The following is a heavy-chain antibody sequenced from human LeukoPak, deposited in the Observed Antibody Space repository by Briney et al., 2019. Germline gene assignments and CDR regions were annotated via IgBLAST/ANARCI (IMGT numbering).Heavy chain of an antibody. CDR3: ARTSLTGIAVAGNER. D-gene: IGHD6-19*01. Sequence: GGSLRLSCAASGFTFSSYEMNWVRQAPGKGLEWVSYISSSGSTIYYADSVKGRFTISRDNAKNSLYPQMNSLRAEDTAVYYCARTSLTGIAVAGNERWGQGTLVTVSS. V-gene: IGHV3-48*03. J-gene: IGHJ4*02. CDR1: GFTFSSYE. CDR2: ISSSGSTI.